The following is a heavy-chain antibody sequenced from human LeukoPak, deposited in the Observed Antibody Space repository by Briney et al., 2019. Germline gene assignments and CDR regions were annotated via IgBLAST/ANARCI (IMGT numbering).Heavy chain of an antibody. CDR3: ARHRLNWGYFDC. CDR2: INPNSGGT. CDR1: GYAFTGNY. J-gene: IGHJ4*02. Sequence: ASVTVSCKAAGYAFTGNYMHWVRQAPGQGLEWMGWINPNSGGTNYAHKFQRRVTMTRDTSISTTYMERSRLRSDDTAVYYCARHRLNWGYFDCWGQGTLVTVCS. D-gene: IGHD7-27*01. V-gene: IGHV1-2*02.